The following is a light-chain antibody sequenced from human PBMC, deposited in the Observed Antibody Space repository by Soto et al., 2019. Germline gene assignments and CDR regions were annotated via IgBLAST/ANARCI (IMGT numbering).Light chain of an antibody. CDR2: DVS. CDR3: SSYTSSSTYV. V-gene: IGLV2-18*02. J-gene: IGLJ1*01. Sequence: QSALTQPPSVSGSPGQSVTISCTGTSSDVGSSNGVSWYQQPPGTAPKLMIYDVSNRPSGVPNRFSGSKSGNTASLTISGLQAEDEADYYCSSYTSSSTYVFGTGTKVTV. CDR1: SSDVGSSNG.